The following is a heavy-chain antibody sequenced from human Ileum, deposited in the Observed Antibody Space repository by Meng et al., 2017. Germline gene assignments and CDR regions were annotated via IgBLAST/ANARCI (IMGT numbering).Heavy chain of an antibody. CDR1: GFSINTNYY. J-gene: IGHJ4*02. V-gene: IGHV4-38-2*02. CDR3: TRATIWYSGGY. D-gene: IGHD1-26*01. Sequence: GSLRLSCTASGFSINTNYYWGWIRQPPGKGLEWIGNFHHSGTTNYNPSLKSRVTISVDTSENQFSLKLNSVSVADTAVYYFTRATIWYSGGYWGQGTLVTVSS. CDR2: FHHSGTT.